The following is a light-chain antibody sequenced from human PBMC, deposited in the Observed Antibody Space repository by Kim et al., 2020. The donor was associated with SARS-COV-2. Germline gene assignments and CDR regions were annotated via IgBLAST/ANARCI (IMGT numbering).Light chain of an antibody. Sequence: LSASMGDRVTITCRASQSVNPWLAWYQQKPGKAPKLPIYKTSSLESGVPSRFSGSGSGTEFTLTISSLQPDDFATYYCQQYHSGYTFGQGTKLEI. V-gene: IGKV1-5*03. CDR3: QQYHSGYT. CDR2: KTS. J-gene: IGKJ2*01. CDR1: QSVNPW.